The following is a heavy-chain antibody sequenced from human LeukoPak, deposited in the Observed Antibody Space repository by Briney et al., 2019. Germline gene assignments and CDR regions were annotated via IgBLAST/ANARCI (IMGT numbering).Heavy chain of an antibody. CDR1: GFTFSDYY. J-gene: IGHJ4*02. Sequence: GGSLRLSCAASGFTFSDYYMHWIRQAPGKGLEWVSFISTGSSAYTVFADSVKGRFTICRDNAKNSLYLQLDSLRAEDTAVYYCARGTRFPDYWGQGTLVTVSS. V-gene: IGHV3-11*05. CDR3: ARGTRFPDY. CDR2: ISTGSSAYT.